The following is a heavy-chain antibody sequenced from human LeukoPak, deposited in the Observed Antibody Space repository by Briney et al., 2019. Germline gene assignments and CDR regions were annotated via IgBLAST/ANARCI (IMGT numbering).Heavy chain of an antibody. CDR1: RGTFSSYA. J-gene: IGHJ6*02. CDR3: ARDLSPIQLWSLGPSYYGMDV. CDR2: IIPIFGTA. V-gene: IGHV1-69*13. D-gene: IGHD5-18*01. Sequence: SVKVSCNASRGTFSSYAVSWGRQAPGHGLEWMGGIIPIFGTANYAQKFQGRVTITADESTRTAYMELSSLRSEDTAVYYWARDLSPIQLWSLGPSYYGMDVWGQGTTVTVSS.